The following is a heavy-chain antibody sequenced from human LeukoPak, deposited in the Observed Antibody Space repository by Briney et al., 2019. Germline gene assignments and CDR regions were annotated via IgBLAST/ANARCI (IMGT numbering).Heavy chain of an antibody. D-gene: IGHD1-26*01. CDR2: ISYDGTDK. V-gene: IGHV3-30*14. CDR1: GFTFSNYA. Sequence: GGSLRLSCAASGFTFSNYAIHWVRQAPGKGLEWVAAISYDGTDKYYPDSVKGRFTISRDNSKNTLYLQMNNLRAEDTAVYYCARGGGYYAIDYWGQGTLVTVSS. CDR3: ARGGGYYAIDY. J-gene: IGHJ4*02.